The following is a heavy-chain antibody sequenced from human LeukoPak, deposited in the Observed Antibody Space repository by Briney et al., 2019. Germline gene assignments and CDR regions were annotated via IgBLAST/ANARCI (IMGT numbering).Heavy chain of an antibody. CDR1: GGSISSGGYY. J-gene: IGHJ4*02. V-gene: IGHV4-39*07. CDR3: ARTVSASGDPGYYFDY. Sequence: PSETLSLTCTVSGGSISSGGYYWSWIRQPPGKGLEWIGEINHSGSTNYNPSLKSRVTISVDTSKNQFSLKLSSVTAADTAVYYCARTVSASGDPGYYFDYWGQGTLVTVSS. CDR2: INHSGST. D-gene: IGHD2-21*02.